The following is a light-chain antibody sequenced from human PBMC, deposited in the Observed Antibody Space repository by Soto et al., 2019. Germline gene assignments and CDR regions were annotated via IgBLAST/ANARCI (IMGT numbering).Light chain of an antibody. CDR1: XXNIGDNP. J-gene: IGLJ2*01. CDR2: YDD. Sequence: QSVLTQSPSVSEAPRQRVTITXXGXXXNIGDNPVNWYQQLPGKAPKLLIYYDDLLASGVSDRFSGSKSGTSASLAISGLQSEDEGDYYCAAWDDSLDGVVFGGGTKLTVL. CDR3: AAWDDSLDGVV. V-gene: IGLV1-36*01.